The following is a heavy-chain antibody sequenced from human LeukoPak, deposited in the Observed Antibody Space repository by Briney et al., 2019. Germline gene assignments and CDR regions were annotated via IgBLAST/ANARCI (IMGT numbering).Heavy chain of an antibody. J-gene: IGHJ6*02. CDR2: IWYDGSNK. Sequence: GGSLRLSCAASGFTFSSYGMHWVRQAPGKGLEWVAVIWYDGSNKYYADSVKGRFTISRDNSKNTLYLQMNSLRAEDTAVYYCARDQYSTSYYYYGMDVWGQRTTVTVSS. V-gene: IGHV3-33*01. CDR3: ARDQYSTSYYYYGMDV. D-gene: IGHD6-6*01. CDR1: GFTFSSYG.